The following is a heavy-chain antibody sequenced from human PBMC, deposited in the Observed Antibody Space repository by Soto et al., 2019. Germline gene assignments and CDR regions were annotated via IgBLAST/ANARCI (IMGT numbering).Heavy chain of an antibody. CDR2: INPNGGVT. V-gene: IGHV1-2*02. CDR1: GDSFNDYY. J-gene: IGHJ6*03. CDR3: ARHSGGATATLDYYYFYMDV. D-gene: IGHD5-12*01. Sequence: QVQLVQSGAEVRKPGASVTVSCRSSGDSFNDYYIHWVRQAPGQGFEWMGWINPNGGVTKYAQKFQGGDSMTRDTYTRTVYMQLSMLRSDDTAVYYCARHSGGATATLDYYYFYMDVWGTGPTVTVSS.